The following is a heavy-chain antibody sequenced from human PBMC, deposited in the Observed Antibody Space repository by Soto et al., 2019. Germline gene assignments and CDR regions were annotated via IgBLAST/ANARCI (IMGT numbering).Heavy chain of an antibody. V-gene: IGHV3-23*01. CDR2: ITGTGGSS. CDR3: VKGSDGYNRYYYDF. J-gene: IGHJ4*02. D-gene: IGHD5-12*01. CDR1: GSTFGRFA. Sequence: GWSLRLSCAASGSTFGRFAMTWVRQAPGKGLEWVSAITGTGGSSFYADSVKGRFTISRDNFRKTLYLQMDSLTAEDTAIYSCVKGSDGYNRYYYDFWGQGAQVTVSS.